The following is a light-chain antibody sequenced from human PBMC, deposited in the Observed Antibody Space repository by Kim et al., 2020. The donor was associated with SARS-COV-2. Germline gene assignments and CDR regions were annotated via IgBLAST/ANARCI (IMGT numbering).Light chain of an antibody. CDR3: SSFTTSSTYV. J-gene: IGLJ1*01. V-gene: IGLV2-14*01. Sequence: GQSITITCTGISSDIGAYNFVSWYQQHPGKAPKLMIYVVTERPSGVSNRFSASKSGNTASLTISGLQTADEADYYCSSFTTSSTYVFGTGTKVTVL. CDR2: VVT. CDR1: SSDIGAYNF.